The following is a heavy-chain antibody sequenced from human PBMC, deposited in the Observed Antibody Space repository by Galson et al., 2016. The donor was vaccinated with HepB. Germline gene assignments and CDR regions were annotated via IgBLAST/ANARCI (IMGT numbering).Heavy chain of an antibody. CDR2: ISYDGSNR. CDR1: GLIFSSYG. D-gene: IGHD6-6*01. CDR3: AKDYAVAARPPDY. J-gene: IGHJ4*02. V-gene: IGHV3-30*18. Sequence: SLRLSCAASGLIFSSYGMHWVRQAPGKGLEWVAVISYDGSNRYYADSVKGRFTISRDNSKNTLYLQMNNLRPEDTAVYYCAKDYAVAARPPDYWGQGTLVTASS.